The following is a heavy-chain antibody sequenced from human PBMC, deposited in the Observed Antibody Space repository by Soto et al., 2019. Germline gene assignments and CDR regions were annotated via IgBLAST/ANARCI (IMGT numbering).Heavy chain of an antibody. J-gene: IGHJ6*02. CDR3: XXRDGSYYDSSTLGGMDV. D-gene: IGHD3-22*01. Sequence: QVQLQESGPGLVKPSQTLSLTCTVSGGSISSGGYXWSWIRQHPGKGLEWIGYIYYSGSTYYNPSLKSRVTISVDTSKNXXXLXLXSXXXXXXXXXXXXRDGSYYDSSTLGGMDVWGQGTTVTVSS. CDR1: GGSISSGGYX. CDR2: IYYSGST. V-gene: IGHV4-31*03.